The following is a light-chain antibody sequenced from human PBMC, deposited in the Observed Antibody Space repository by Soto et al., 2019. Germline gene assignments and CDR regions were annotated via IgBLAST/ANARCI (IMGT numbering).Light chain of an antibody. Sequence: EIVMTQSPATLSVSPGERATLSCRASQSVSSNLAWYQQKPGQAPRLLIYGASTRATGIPARFSGSGSGTEFTLTISSLQSEDFAVYHCQQYNNWPPVLTFGGGTKVDIK. V-gene: IGKV3-15*01. CDR3: QQYNNWPPVLT. J-gene: IGKJ4*01. CDR2: GAS. CDR1: QSVSSN.